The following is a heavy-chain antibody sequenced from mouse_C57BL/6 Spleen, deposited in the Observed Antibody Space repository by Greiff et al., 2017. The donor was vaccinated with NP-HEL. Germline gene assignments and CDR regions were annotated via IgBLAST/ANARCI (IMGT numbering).Heavy chain of an antibody. Sequence: QVQLQQPGAELVKPGASVKLSCKASGYTFTSYWMQWVKQRPGQGLEWIGEIDPSDSYTNYNQKFKGKATLTVDTSSSTAYMQLSSLTSEDSAVYYCARGVSYYGDYAMDYWGQGTSVTDSS. CDR3: ARGVSYYGDYAMDY. CDR1: GYTFTSYW. D-gene: IGHD1-1*01. CDR2: IDPSDSYT. J-gene: IGHJ4*01. V-gene: IGHV1-50*01.